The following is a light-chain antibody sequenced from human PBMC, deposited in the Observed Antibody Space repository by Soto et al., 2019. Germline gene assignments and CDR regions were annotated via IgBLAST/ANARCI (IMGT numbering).Light chain of an antibody. J-gene: IGLJ1*01. CDR3: MLSYFGVHV. Sequence: QAVVTQEPSLTVSPGGTITLTCDSSTGTVTSGHYPYWFQQKPGQAPRTLLYDTSNKHSWTPARFSGSLLGGKAALTLSGAQPEDEAEYYCMLSYFGVHVFGTGTKLTVL. CDR1: TGTVTSGHY. CDR2: DTS. V-gene: IGLV7-46*01.